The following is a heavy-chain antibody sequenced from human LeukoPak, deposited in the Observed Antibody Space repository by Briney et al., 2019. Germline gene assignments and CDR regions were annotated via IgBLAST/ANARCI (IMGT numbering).Heavy chain of an antibody. J-gene: IGHJ4*02. D-gene: IGHD7-27*01. Sequence: GGSLRLSCAAPGFTFSSYGMTWVRQAPGKGLEWGSMISGSGGTALSAGSVKDRSTISRDNTKNTLYLQMNSLRVDDTAVYYCAKRAINWEPDGYFDYWGQGTLVTVSS. CDR1: GFTFSSYG. CDR2: ISGSGGTA. CDR3: AKRAINWEPDGYFDY. V-gene: IGHV3-23*01.